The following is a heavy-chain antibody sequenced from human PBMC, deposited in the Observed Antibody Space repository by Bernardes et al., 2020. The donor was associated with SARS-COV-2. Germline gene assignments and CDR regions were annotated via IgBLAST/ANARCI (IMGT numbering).Heavy chain of an antibody. CDR1: GGSFSGYY. D-gene: IGHD2-2*02. V-gene: IGHV4-34*01. CDR3: ARGMVVPAAIPTPYSNYYYYYYMDV. CDR2: INHSGST. Sequence: SETLSLTCAVYGGSFSGYYWSWIRQPPGKGLEWIGEINHSGSTNYNPSLKSRVTISVDTSKNQFSLKLSSVTAADTAVYYCARGMVVPAAIPTPYSNYYYYYYMDVWGKGTTVTVSS. J-gene: IGHJ6*03.